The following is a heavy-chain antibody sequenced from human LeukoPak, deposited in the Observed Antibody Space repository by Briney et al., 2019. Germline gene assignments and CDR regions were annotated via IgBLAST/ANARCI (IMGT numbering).Heavy chain of an antibody. CDR1: GFTFSIYT. Sequence: GGSLRLSCEASGFTFSIYTMNWVRQAPGRGLEWVSLINYNGRNTYYADSVKGRFTISRDNSKNMVYLQMNRLRAEDTAIYYCAKDGHCPDSICPTNIAVAGYVDSWGQGTLVTVSS. D-gene: IGHD6-19*01. CDR2: INYNGRNT. CDR3: AKDGHCPDSICPTNIAVAGYVDS. J-gene: IGHJ4*02. V-gene: IGHV3-23*01.